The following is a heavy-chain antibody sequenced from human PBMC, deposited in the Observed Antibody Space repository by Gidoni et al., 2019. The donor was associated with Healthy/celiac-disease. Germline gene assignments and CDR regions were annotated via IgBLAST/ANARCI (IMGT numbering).Heavy chain of an antibody. CDR2: ISGSGGST. CDR3: AKVPGGSYLLDAFDI. Sequence: EVQLLESGGGLVQPGGSLRLSCAASGCTFSSYAMSWVRQAPGKGLEWVSAISGSGGSTYYADSVKGRFTSSRDNSKNTLYLQMNSLRAEDTAVYYCAKVPGGSYLLDAFDIWGQGTMVTVSS. V-gene: IGHV3-23*01. CDR1: GCTFSSYA. J-gene: IGHJ3*02. D-gene: IGHD1-26*01.